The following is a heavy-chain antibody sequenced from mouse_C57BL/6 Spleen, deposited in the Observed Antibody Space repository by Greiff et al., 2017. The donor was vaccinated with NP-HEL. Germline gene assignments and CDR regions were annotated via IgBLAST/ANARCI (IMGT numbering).Heavy chain of an antibody. CDR2: ISSGGSYT. J-gene: IGHJ2*01. CDR3: ARHKANWDYFDY. Sequence: EVQLVESGGDLVKPGGSLKLSCAASGFTFSSYGMSWVRQTPDKRLEWVATISSGGSYTYYPDSVKGRFTISRDNAKNTLYLQMSSLKSEDTAMYYCARHKANWDYFDYWGQGTTLTVSS. V-gene: IGHV5-6*01. D-gene: IGHD4-1*01. CDR1: GFTFSSYG.